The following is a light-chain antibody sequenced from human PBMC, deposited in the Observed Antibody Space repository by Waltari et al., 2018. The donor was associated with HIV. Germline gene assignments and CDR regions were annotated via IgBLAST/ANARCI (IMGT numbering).Light chain of an antibody. Sequence: QSALTQPASVSGSPGQSITISCTGTSSDVGGYNYVSWYQQHPGKAHKLMIYEVSNRPSGVSNRFSGSTSGNTASLTISGLQAEDEADYYCSSYTSSSTHYVFGTGTKVTVL. CDR2: EVS. CDR3: SSYTSSSTHYV. CDR1: SSDVGGYNY. J-gene: IGLJ1*01. V-gene: IGLV2-14*01.